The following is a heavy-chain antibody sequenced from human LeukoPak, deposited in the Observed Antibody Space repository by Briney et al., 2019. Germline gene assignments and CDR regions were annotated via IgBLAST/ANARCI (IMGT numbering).Heavy chain of an antibody. CDR1: GGSFSGYY. J-gene: IGHJ4*02. Sequence: PSETLSLTCAVYGGSFSGYYWSWIRQPPGKGLEWIGEINHSGSTNYNPSLKSRVTISVDTSKNQFSLKLSSVTAADTAVYYCARQTYDSSGYYDPGLVFDYWGQGTLVTVSS. CDR2: INHSGST. V-gene: IGHV4-34*01. D-gene: IGHD3-22*01. CDR3: ARQTYDSSGYYDPGLVFDY.